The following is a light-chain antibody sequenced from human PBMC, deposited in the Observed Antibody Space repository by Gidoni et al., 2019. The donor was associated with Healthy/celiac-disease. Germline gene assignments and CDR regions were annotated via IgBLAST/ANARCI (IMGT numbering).Light chain of an antibody. CDR1: QSVLYSSNNKNY. J-gene: IGKJ2*01. CDR2: WAS. V-gene: IGKV4-1*01. CDR3: QQYYSTPYT. Sequence: EIVMTQSPDSLAVSLGERATINCKSSQSVLYSSNNKNYLAWYQQKPGQPPKLLIYWASTRECGVPDRFSGSGSGTDFTLTISSLQAEDVAVYYCQQYYSTPYTFGQGTKLEIK.